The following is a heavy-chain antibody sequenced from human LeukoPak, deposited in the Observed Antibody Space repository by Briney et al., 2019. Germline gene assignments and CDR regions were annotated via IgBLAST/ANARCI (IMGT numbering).Heavy chain of an antibody. CDR2: IIPVFGTA. CDR1: GGTFNTYP. D-gene: IGHD3-22*01. Sequence: GASVKVSCKASGGTFNTYPISWGRQAPGQGLEWMGGIIPVFGTANYPQKFHGRITITADESTNTAYMELSSLRSDDTAVYYCARGEPLRQNYYDGSSWDCQYWGQGTLVTVSS. J-gene: IGHJ1*01. CDR3: ARGEPLRQNYYDGSSWDCQY. V-gene: IGHV1-69*01.